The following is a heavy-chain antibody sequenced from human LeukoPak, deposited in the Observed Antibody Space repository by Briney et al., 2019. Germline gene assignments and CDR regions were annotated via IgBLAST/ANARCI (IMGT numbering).Heavy chain of an antibody. Sequence: SETLRLSCTVSGGSISSSSYYWGWIRQPPGKGLEWIGSIYYSGSTYYNPSLKSRVTISVDTSKNQFSLKLSSVTAADTAVYYCARQGGRGYSFVCNADSGDGRLVSVSS. J-gene: IGHJ4*03. CDR1: GGSISSSSYY. CDR3: ARQGGRGYSFVCNAD. D-gene: IGHD5-18*01. CDR2: IYYSGST. V-gene: IGHV4-39*01.